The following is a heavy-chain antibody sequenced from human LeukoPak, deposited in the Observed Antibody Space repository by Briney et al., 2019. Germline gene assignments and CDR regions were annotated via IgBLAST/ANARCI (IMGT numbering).Heavy chain of an antibody. CDR2: IKQDGSEK. Sequence: GGSLRLSCAASGFTLSIHWMSWVRQAPGKGLEWVANIKQDGSEKYYVDSVKGRFTISRDNAKNSLYLQMTSLRVEDTAVYYCARDAFNRIRNGYFDGWGQGTLVTVSS. CDR3: ARDAFNRIRNGYFDG. D-gene: IGHD1-14*01. J-gene: IGHJ4*02. CDR1: GFTLSIHW. V-gene: IGHV3-7*01.